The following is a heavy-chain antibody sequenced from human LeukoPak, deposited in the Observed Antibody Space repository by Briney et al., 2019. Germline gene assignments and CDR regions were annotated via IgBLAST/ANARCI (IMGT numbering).Heavy chain of an antibody. CDR2: ISSSGST. J-gene: IGHJ3*02. Sequence: TLSLTCTVSRGSISSGDYYWSWIRQPAGKGLEWIGRISSSGSTNYNPSLKSRVTISVDTSKNQFSLKLSSVTAADTAVYFCARGPYSYDSSGAFDIWGQGTMVTVSS. D-gene: IGHD3-22*01. V-gene: IGHV4-61*02. CDR3: ARGPYSYDSSGAFDI. CDR1: RGSISSGDYY.